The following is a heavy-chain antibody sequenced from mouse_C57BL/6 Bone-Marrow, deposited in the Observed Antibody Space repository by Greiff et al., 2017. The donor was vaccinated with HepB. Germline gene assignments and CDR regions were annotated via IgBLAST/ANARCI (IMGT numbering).Heavy chain of an antibody. D-gene: IGHD1-2*01. V-gene: IGHV3-5*01. CDR3: ARDGGTAWYFDV. Sequence: VQLKESGPGLVKPSQTVFLTCTVTGISITTGNYRWSWIRQFPGNKLEWIGYIYYSGTITYNPSLTSRTTITRDTPKNQFFLEMYSLTAEDTATYDCARDGGTAWYFDVWGTGTTVTVSS. CDR1: GISITTGNYR. CDR2: IYYSGTI. J-gene: IGHJ1*03.